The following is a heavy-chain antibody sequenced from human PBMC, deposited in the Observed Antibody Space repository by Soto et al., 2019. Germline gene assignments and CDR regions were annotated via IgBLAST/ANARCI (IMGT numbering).Heavy chain of an antibody. V-gene: IGHV3-21*01. CDR3: TRDASRDSSARGWFDP. J-gene: IGHJ5*02. CDR2: ISSNSANI. CDR1: GFTFRSFT. Sequence: GGSLRLSCAASGFTFRSFTMNWVRQAPGKGLEWVSTISSNSANIYYTDALRGRFTISRDNAKNSLHLQMNSLRAEDTAVYYCTRDASRDSSARGWFDPWGQGTLVTVSS. D-gene: IGHD6-13*01.